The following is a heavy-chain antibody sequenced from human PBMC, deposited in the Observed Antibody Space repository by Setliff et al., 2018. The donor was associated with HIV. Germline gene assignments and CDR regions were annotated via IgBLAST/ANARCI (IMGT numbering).Heavy chain of an antibody. CDR3: AKGTSSDWPPMVRGLDY. CDR2: VNSDGSSK. J-gene: IGHJ4*02. V-gene: IGHV3-74*01. D-gene: IGHD3-10*01. CDR1: GSNFRSYS. Sequence: GGSLRLSCLGSGSNFRSYSMHWVRQAPGKGLVWVSRVNSDGSSKTYADSVKDRFTISRDNAKNTLYLQMNSLRAEDTAVYYCAKGTSSDWPPMVRGLDYWGQGTLVTVSS.